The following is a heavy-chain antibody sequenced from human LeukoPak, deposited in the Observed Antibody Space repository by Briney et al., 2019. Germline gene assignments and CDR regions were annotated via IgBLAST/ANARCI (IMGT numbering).Heavy chain of an antibody. D-gene: IGHD5-12*01. CDR1: GFTFSSYS. Sequence: GGSLRLSCAASGFTFSSYSMNWVRQAPGKGLEWVSSISSSSSYIYYADSVKGRFTISRDNSKNTLFLQMNSLRAEDTAIYYCAKASFTGYDYYFDYWGQGTLVTVSS. J-gene: IGHJ4*02. CDR2: ISSSSSYI. V-gene: IGHV3-21*04. CDR3: AKASFTGYDYYFDY.